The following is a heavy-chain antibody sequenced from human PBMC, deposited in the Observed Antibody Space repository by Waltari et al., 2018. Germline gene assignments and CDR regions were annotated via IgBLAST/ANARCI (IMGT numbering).Heavy chain of an antibody. CDR1: GGTFSSYA. CDR2: IIPILGIA. Sequence: QVQLVQSGAEVKKPGSSVKVYCKASGGTFSSYAISWVRQAPGQGLEWMGGIIPILGIANYAQKFQGRVTITADESTSTAYMELSSLRSEDTAVYEYGDPYYFDYWGQGTLVTVSS. V-gene: IGHV1-69*04. D-gene: IGHD4-17*01. CDR3: GDPYYFDY. J-gene: IGHJ4*02.